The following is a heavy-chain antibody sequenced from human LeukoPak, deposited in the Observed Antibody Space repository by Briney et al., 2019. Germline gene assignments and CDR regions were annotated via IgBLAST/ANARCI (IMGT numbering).Heavy chain of an antibody. V-gene: IGHV4-39*07. J-gene: IGHJ4*02. D-gene: IGHD3-3*01. CDR3: ARSGYSNFDY. CDR1: GGSISSNNYY. Sequence: SETLSLTCTVSGGSISSNNYYWGWIRQPPGKGLEWIGSIYYSGSTYYNPSLKSRVTISVDTSKDQFSLKLSSVTAADTAVYYCARSGYSNFDYWGQGTLVTVSS. CDR2: IYYSGST.